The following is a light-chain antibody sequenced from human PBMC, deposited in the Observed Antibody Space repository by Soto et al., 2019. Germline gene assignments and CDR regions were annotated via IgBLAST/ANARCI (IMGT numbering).Light chain of an antibody. V-gene: IGLV1-40*01. CDR2: GNS. J-gene: IGLJ1*01. CDR3: QSYDSSLSAPYV. Sequence: QSGLTQPPSVSGAPGQRVTISCTWSSSNIGAGYDVHWYQQLPGTAPKLLIYGNSNRPSGVPDRFSGSKSGTSASLAITGLQAEDEADYYCQSYDSSLSAPYVFGTGTKVTVL. CDR1: SSNIGAGYD.